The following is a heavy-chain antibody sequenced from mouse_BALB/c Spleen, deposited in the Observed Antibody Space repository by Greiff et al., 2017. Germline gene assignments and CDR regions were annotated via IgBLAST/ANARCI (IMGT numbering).Heavy chain of an antibody. CDR1: GYTFTSYV. V-gene: IGHV1-14*01. CDR2: INPYNDGT. Sequence: VQLKESGPELVKPGASVKMSCKASGYTFTSYVMHWVKQKPGQGLEWIGYINPYNDGTKYNEKFKGKATLTSDKSSSTAYMELSSLTSEDSAVYYCARGDYGNSAWFAYWGQGTLVTVSA. CDR3: ARGDYGNSAWFAY. D-gene: IGHD2-1*01. J-gene: IGHJ3*01.